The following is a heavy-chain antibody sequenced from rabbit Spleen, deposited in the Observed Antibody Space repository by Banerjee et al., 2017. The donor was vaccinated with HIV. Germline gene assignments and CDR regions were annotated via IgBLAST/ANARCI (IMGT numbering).Heavy chain of an antibody. V-gene: IGHV1S45*01. Sequence: QEQLEESGGGLVKPEGSLTLTCKASGFSFSDRDVMCWVRQAPGKGLEWIACINAAGVNNIYYANWARGRFTSSKTSTTTSTLQMPNLTAADTATYFCSRCYAGDCDGGYSALWGQGTLVTVS. D-gene: IGHD4-2*01. CDR1: GFSFSDRDV. J-gene: IGHJ3*01. CDR2: INAAGVNNI. CDR3: SRCYAGDCDGGYSAL.